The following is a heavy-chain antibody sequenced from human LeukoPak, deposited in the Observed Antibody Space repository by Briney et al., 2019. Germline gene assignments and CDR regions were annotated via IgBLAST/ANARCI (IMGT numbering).Heavy chain of an antibody. CDR3: ARGELVVPAAMAGNWFDP. D-gene: IGHD2-2*01. CDR1: GYTFTDYY. CDR2: INPNSGGT. V-gene: IGHV1-2*02. J-gene: IGHJ5*02. Sequence: ASVKVSCKASGYTFTDYYIQWVRQAPGQGLEWMGWINPNSGGTNSAQKFQGRVTMTRDTSVSTAYMELSRLRSDDTAVYYCARGELVVPAAMAGNWFDPWGQGTLVTVSS.